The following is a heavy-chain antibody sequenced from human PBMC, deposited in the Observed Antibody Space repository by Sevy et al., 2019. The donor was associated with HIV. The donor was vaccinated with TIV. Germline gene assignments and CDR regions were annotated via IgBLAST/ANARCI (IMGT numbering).Heavy chain of an antibody. CDR2: IKSKTDGGTT. D-gene: IGHD3-9*01. Sequence: GGSLRLSCAASGFTFSNAWRSWVRQAPGKGLEWVGRIKSKTDGGTTDYAAPVKGRFTISRDDSKNTLYLQMNSLKTEDTAVYYCTADILTGYFDYWGQGTLVTVSS. J-gene: IGHJ4*02. CDR1: GFTFSNAW. V-gene: IGHV3-15*01. CDR3: TADILTGYFDY.